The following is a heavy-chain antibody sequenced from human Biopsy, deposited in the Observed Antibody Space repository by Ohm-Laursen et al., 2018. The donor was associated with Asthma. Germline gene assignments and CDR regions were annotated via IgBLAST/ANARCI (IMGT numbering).Heavy chain of an antibody. V-gene: IGHV4-30-4*01. J-gene: IGHJ5*02. CDR1: GASMKTDDHY. CDR2: IHYSGST. D-gene: IGHD6-19*01. CDR3: ARASVAASSNWFDP. Sequence: TLSLTCTVSGASMKTDDHYWSWLRQPPGKGLEWFGFIHYSGSTSYNPSLKGGVTISVDTSKNQFSLKLSSVTAADTAVYYCARASVAASSNWFDPWGQGTLVTVSS.